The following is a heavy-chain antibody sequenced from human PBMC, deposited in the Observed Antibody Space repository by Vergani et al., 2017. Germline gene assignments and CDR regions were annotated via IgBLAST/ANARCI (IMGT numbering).Heavy chain of an antibody. D-gene: IGHD3-22*01. CDR1: GFTFDDYA. Sequence: EVQLVESGGGLVQPGRSLRLSCAASGFTFDDYAMHWVRQAPGKGLEWVSGISWNSGSIGYAESVKGRFTISRDNAKNSLYLQMNSLRAEDTALYYCAKGVYYYDSSGYYYFDYWGQGTLVTVSS. J-gene: IGHJ4*02. CDR3: AKGVYYYDSSGYYYFDY. CDR2: ISWNSGSI. V-gene: IGHV3-9*01.